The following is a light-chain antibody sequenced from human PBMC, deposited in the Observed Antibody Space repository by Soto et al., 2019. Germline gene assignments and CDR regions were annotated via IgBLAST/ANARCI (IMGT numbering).Light chain of an antibody. Sequence: VLTQSPATLSLTPGERATLSCRTSLSVSVYLDWYQQKPGQAPRLLISDASNRATGIPARFSGSGSGTDFTLTISSLEPEDFAVYYCHQRQYWPPITFGQGTRLEIK. J-gene: IGKJ5*01. V-gene: IGKV3-11*01. CDR3: HQRQYWPPIT. CDR2: DAS. CDR1: LSVSVY.